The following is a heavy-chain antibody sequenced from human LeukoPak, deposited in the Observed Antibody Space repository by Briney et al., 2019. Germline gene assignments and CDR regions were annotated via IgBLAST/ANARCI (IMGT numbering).Heavy chain of an antibody. J-gene: IGHJ5*02. D-gene: IGHD6-19*01. CDR2: ISSSGSTI. Sequence: PGGSLRLSCAASGFTFSSYEMNWVCQAPGKGLERVSYISSSGSTIYYAGSVKGRFTISRDNAKNSLYLQMNSLRAEDTAVYYCARDASGWSYNWFDPWGQGTLVTVSS. CDR1: GFTFSSYE. CDR3: ARDASGWSYNWFDP. V-gene: IGHV3-48*03.